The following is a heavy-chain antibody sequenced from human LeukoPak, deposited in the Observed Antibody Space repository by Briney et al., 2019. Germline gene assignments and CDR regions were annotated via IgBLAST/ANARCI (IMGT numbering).Heavy chain of an antibody. Sequence: SKTLSLTCAVSGNSVSSGLFWGWIRQPPGKGLEWIATIYHNGITHYNPSLKSRVNISVDTSKNQFSLKMRSVTAADTAVYYCTRGVALSDHGIIDSWGQGTLATVSS. CDR2: IYHNGIT. V-gene: IGHV4-38-2*01. CDR3: TRGVALSDHGIIDS. D-gene: IGHD1-1*01. J-gene: IGHJ4*02. CDR1: GNSVSSGLF.